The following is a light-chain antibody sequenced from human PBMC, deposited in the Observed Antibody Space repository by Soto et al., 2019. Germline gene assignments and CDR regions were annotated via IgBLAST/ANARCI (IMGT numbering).Light chain of an antibody. CDR1: SSDVGGYNY. J-gene: IGLJ3*02. V-gene: IGLV2-14*01. Sequence: QSALTQPASVSGSPGQSITISCTGTSSDVGGYNYVYWYQQHPGTAPKLLIYEVSNRPSGVSNRFSGSKSGNTASLTISGLQAEDEADYYCTSYTTSSTHWVFGGGTKLTVL. CDR2: EVS. CDR3: TSYTTSSTHWV.